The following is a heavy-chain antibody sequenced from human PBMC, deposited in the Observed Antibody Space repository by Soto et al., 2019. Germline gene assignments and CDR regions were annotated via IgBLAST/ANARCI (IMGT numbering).Heavy chain of an antibody. CDR2: IFPIDSDT. V-gene: IGHV5-51*01. Sequence: GESLKISCKGSVYTFTRNWIGWVRQMPGKGLEWMGIIFPIDSDTRYGPSSQGQVTISADNSISTAYLQWSSLKASDTAIYYCATPGGRDFNAFDVWGQGTMVTVSS. J-gene: IGHJ3*01. D-gene: IGHD2-21*02. CDR1: VYTFTRNW. CDR3: ATPGGRDFNAFDV.